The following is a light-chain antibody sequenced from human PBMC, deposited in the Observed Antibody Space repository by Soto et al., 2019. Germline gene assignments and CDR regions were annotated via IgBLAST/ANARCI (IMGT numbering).Light chain of an antibody. CDR1: QNINNW. CDR2: DAS. J-gene: IGKJ1*01. CDR3: QHYNSYSEA. V-gene: IGKV1-5*01. Sequence: DIQMTQSPSTLSASIGDRVTITCRASQNINNWIAWYQQKPGKAPKFLIYDASTLESGVPSRFSGSGFGTEFSLTISSLQPVDFATYYCQHYNSYSEAFGQGTKVDIK.